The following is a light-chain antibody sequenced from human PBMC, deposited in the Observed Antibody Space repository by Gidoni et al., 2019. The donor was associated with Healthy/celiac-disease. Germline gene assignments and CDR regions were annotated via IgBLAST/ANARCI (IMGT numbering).Light chain of an antibody. CDR1: SSDVGGYNY. CDR3: SSYTSSSTPWV. CDR2: DVS. J-gene: IGLJ3*02. V-gene: IGLV2-14*03. Sequence: QSALTQPASVSGSPGQSITISCTGTSSDVGGYNYVSWYQQHPGKAPKLMIYDVSNRPPGVSNRFSGSKSGNTASLTISGLQAEDEADYYCSSYTSSSTPWVFGGGTKLTV.